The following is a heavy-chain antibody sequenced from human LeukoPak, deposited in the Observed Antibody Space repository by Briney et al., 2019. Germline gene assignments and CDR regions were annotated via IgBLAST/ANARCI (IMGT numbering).Heavy chain of an antibody. CDR2: IYYSGST. CDR1: GGSISGYY. J-gene: IGHJ4*02. D-gene: IGHD6-19*01. V-gene: IGHV4-59*08. CDR3: ARLASSGWSHCDY. Sequence: SETLSLTCTVSGGSISGYYWSWIRQPPGKGPEWIGYIYYSGSTNYNPSLKSRVTISVDTSKNQFSLKMNSVTAADTAVYYCARLASSGWSHCDYWGQGTLATVSS.